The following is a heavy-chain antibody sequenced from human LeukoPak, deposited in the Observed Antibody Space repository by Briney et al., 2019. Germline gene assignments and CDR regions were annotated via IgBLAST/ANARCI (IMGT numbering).Heavy chain of an antibody. J-gene: IGHJ4*02. Sequence: GGSLRLSCAASGFTFTLSSYGMHWVRQAPGKGLEWVAVISYDGSLKYYADSVKGRFTISRDTSKNMLYLQMNSLRAEDTAMYYCSRYKTSSWDYWGQGTLVTVSS. V-gene: IGHV3-33*01. CDR1: GFTFTLSSYG. CDR2: ISYDGSLK. CDR3: SRYKTSSWDY. D-gene: IGHD1-14*01.